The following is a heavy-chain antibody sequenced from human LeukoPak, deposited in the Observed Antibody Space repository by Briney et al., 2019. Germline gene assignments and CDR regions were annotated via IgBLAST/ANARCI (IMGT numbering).Heavy chain of an antibody. J-gene: IGHJ4*02. D-gene: IGHD6-19*01. Sequence: TSETLSLTCIVSGDSMTTYYWNWIRQPPGRGLEWLVYFHYNGKTDFNPSLKSRVTISLDTSKNEFSLQLKSVTAADTAVYYCTTIHDRDSSGWYRFDYWGQGALVTVSS. CDR1: GDSMTTYY. CDR3: TTIHDRDSSGWYRFDY. CDR2: FHYNGKT. V-gene: IGHV4-59*08.